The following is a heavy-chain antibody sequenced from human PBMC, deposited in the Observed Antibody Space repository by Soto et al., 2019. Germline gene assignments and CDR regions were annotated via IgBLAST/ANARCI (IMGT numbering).Heavy chain of an antibody. CDR1: GFTFSSYA. CDR2: ISGSGGST. CDR3: AKGSRYYGSGSPRFDY. J-gene: IGHJ4*02. V-gene: IGHV3-23*01. D-gene: IGHD3-10*01. Sequence: GGSLRLSCAASGFTFSSYAMSWVRQAPGKGLEWVSAISGSGGSTYYADSVKGRFTISRDNSKNTLYLQMNSLRAEDTAVYYCAKGSRYYGSGSPRFDYWGQGTLVTVSS.